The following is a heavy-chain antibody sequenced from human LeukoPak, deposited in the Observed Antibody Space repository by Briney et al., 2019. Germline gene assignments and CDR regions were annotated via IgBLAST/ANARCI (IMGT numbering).Heavy chain of an antibody. Sequence: GGSLRLSCTASGSTLGDYVMSWVRQAPGQGLEWVGFIRSKGDGGTTEYAASVEGRFTISRDDSRSIAYLQMNSLITEDTALYYWKVGRNSTFDYWGQGTLVTV. V-gene: IGHV3-49*04. CDR2: IRSKGDGGTT. J-gene: IGHJ4*02. D-gene: IGHD4-23*01. CDR3: KVGRNSTFDY. CDR1: GSTLGDYV.